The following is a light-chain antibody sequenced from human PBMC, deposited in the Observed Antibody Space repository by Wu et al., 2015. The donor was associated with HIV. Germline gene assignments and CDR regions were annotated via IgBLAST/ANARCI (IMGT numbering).Light chain of an antibody. V-gene: IGKV3-20*01. CDR3: QQYGTSLHT. J-gene: IGKJ1*01. CDR2: AAS. Sequence: EIVLTQSPGTLSLSPGERATLSCRASQSVSSSYLAWYQQKPGQAPRLLIYAASRRATDIPDRFSGSGSGTDFTLTIRRLEPADFAVYYCQQYGTSLHTFGQGTKVEMK. CDR1: QSVSSSY.